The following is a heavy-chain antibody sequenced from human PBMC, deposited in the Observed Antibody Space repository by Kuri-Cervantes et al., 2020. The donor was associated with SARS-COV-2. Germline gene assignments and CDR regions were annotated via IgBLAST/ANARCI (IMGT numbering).Heavy chain of an antibody. V-gene: IGHV5-51*01. CDR1: GSNYVDYW. D-gene: IGHD2-15*01. CDR3: ARGRIQGDISDM. CDR2: IFPADSDT. J-gene: IGHJ3*02. Sequence: GESLKISCNASGSNYVDYWVGWVRQMPGKGLEWMGIIFPADSDTRYSPSFRGQVTISADKSINTAYLQWRSLKASDTAKYYCARGRIQGDISDMWGQGTMVTVSS.